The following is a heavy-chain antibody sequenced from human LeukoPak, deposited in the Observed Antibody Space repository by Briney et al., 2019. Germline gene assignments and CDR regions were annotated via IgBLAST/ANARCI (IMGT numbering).Heavy chain of an antibody. CDR3: SRDQTPYY. CDR2: IASKTYGWTA. Sequence: GGSLRLSCTASGFTFGDYAMTWLRQAPGKWLEWVGFIASKTYGWTAEYAASVKGRFTISRDDSKSIAYLQMNSLKTEDTAVYFCSRDQTPYYWGQGTLVTVSS. J-gene: IGHJ4*02. CDR1: GFTFGDYA. V-gene: IGHV3-49*03.